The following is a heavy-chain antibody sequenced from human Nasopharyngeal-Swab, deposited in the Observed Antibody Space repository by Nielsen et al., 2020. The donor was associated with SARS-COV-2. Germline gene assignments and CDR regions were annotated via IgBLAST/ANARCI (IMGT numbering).Heavy chain of an antibody. CDR2: IYPGDSDT. J-gene: IGHJ4*02. Sequence: QVSCKGSGYSFTSYWIGWVRQMPGKGLEWMGIIYPGDSDTRYSPSFQGQVTISADKSISTAYLQWSSLKASDTAMYYCARLGITMVRGVSGGYYFDYWGQGTLVTVSS. V-gene: IGHV5-51*01. CDR3: ARLGITMVRGVSGGYYFDY. D-gene: IGHD3-10*01. CDR1: GYSFTSYW.